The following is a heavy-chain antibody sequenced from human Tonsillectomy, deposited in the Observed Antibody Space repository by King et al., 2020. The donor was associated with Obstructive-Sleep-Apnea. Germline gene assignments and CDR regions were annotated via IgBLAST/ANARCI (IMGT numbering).Heavy chain of an antibody. CDR1: GFTFSGYA. D-gene: IGHD6-13*01. V-gene: IGHV3-30*04. Sequence: VQLVESGGGVVQPGRSLRLSCVASGFTFSGYAMDWVRQAPGKGLEWVAVISYDGNTKYYADSVKGRFTISRDNSKKTLYRQMNNLRADDTAVYFCAKDPGRLSIAPAVDYYYGMDVWGHGPTVSVSS. CDR3: AKDPGRLSIAPAVDYYYGMDV. CDR2: ISYDGNTK. J-gene: IGHJ6*02.